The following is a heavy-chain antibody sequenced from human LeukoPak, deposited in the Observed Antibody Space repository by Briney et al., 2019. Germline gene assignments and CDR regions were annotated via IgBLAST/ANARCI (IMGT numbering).Heavy chain of an antibody. Sequence: PSETLSLTCTVSGYSISSGYYWGWIRQPPGKGLEWIGIIYHSGRTDYNPSLKSRVTISEDTSKNQFSLKLSSVTAADTAVYYCARNYYDSSGYRNYFDYWGQGTLVTVSS. V-gene: IGHV4-38-2*02. CDR1: GYSISSGYY. D-gene: IGHD3-22*01. CDR3: ARNYYDSSGYRNYFDY. CDR2: IYHSGRT. J-gene: IGHJ4*02.